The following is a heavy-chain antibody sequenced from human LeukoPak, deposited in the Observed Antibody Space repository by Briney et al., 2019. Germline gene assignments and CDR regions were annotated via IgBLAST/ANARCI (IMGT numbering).Heavy chain of an antibody. CDR2: ISGSGDST. CDR1: GFTLRSYV. J-gene: IGHJ4*02. CDR3: AKDRRSGYETDY. D-gene: IGHD5-12*01. V-gene: IGHV3-23*01. Sequence: GGSLRLSCVASGFTLRSYVMNWVRQTPGKGLEWVSSISGSGDSTFYADSVKGRFSISRDNSKNTLYLQVNGLRTEDTAVYYCAKDRRSGYETDYWGQGTLVTVSS.